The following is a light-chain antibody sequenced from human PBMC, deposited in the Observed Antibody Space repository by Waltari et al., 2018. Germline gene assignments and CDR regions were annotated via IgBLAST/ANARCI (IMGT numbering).Light chain of an antibody. V-gene: IGKV4-1*01. CDR1: QSVINSADNKNK. CDR2: WAA. J-gene: IGKJ3*01. CDR3: QQYYRVPFT. Sequence: DIVMTQSPDSLTVSLGERATINCKSSQSVINSADNKNKLAWYQQKAGQLPKLLIYWAATRESGVPDRFSGSGSGTDFTLTISSLQAEDVAVYYCQQYYRVPFTFGPGTKVDIK.